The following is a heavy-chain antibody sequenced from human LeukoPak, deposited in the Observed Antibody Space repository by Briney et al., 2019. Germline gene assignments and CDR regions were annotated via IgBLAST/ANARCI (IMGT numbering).Heavy chain of an antibody. Sequence: PGRSLRLSCAASGFTFSSYAMHWVRQAPGKGLEWVAVISYDGSNKYYADSVKGRFTISRDNSKNTLYLQMNSLRAEDTAVYYCARGTTGTTKFDNWGQGTLVTVSS. D-gene: IGHD1-1*01. J-gene: IGHJ4*02. CDR3: ARGTTGTTKFDN. V-gene: IGHV3-30-3*01. CDR2: ISYDGSNK. CDR1: GFTFSSYA.